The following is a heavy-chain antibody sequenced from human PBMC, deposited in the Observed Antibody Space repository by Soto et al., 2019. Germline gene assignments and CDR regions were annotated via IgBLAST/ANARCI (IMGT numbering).Heavy chain of an antibody. Sequence: GGSLRLSCAASGFTFSSYAMSWVRQAPGKGLEWVSAISGSGGSTYYADSVKGRFTISRDNSKNTLYLQMNSLRAEDTAVYYCAKVYDFWSGFPYYFDYWGQGTLVTISS. CDR3: AKVYDFWSGFPYYFDY. CDR1: GFTFSSYA. D-gene: IGHD3-3*01. J-gene: IGHJ4*02. CDR2: ISGSGGST. V-gene: IGHV3-23*01.